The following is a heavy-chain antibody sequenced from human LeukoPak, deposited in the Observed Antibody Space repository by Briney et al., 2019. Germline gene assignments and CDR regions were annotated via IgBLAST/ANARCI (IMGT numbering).Heavy chain of an antibody. D-gene: IGHD3-10*01. Sequence: ASVKVSCKASGYTFTSYYMHWVRQAPGQGLEWMGIINPGGGSTSYAQKFQGRVTMTRDMSTSTVYMELSSLRSEDTAVYYCAKDLGGYYGSGSYYAYWGQGTLVTVSS. CDR2: INPGGGST. CDR3: AKDLGGYYGSGSYYAY. CDR1: GYTFTSYY. J-gene: IGHJ4*02. V-gene: IGHV1-46*01.